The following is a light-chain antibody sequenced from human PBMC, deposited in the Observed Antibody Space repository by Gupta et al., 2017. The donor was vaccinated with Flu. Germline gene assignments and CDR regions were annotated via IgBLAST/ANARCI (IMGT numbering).Light chain of an antibody. V-gene: IGLV3-19*01. Sequence: SSALTPDPAVSVALGQTVTITCQGDSLRTYYAGWFQQRAGQAPALVVFGKNRRPSGIPDRFSGSNSRGTASLTITGVQAEDEADYYCYSRERNSDVVIFGGGTKLTVL. CDR3: YSRERNSDVVI. CDR1: SLRTYY. J-gene: IGLJ2*01. CDR2: GKN.